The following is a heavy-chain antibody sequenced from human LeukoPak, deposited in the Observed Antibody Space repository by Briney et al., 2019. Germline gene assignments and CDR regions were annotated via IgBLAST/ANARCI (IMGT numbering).Heavy chain of an antibody. CDR1: GYSFTSYW. Sequence: GESLKISCKGSGYSFTSYWIGWVRQMPGKGLEWMGIIYPGDSDTRYSPSFQGQVTISADKSISTAYLQWSSLKASDTAMYYCARRIFSSSGSVYYFDYWGQGTLVTVSS. D-gene: IGHD3-22*01. V-gene: IGHV5-51*01. J-gene: IGHJ4*02. CDR3: ARRIFSSSGSVYYFDY. CDR2: IYPGDSDT.